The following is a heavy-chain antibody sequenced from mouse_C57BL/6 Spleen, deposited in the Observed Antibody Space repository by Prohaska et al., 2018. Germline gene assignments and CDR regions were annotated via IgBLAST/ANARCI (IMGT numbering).Heavy chain of an antibody. CDR3: ARVLYYFDY. CDR2: INPNNGGT. D-gene: IGHD3-3*01. J-gene: IGHJ2*01. Sequence: HGKSLEWIGDINPNNGGTSYNQKFKGKATLTVDKSSSTAYMELRSLTSEDSAVYYCARVLYYFDYWGEGTTLTVSS. V-gene: IGHV1-26*01.